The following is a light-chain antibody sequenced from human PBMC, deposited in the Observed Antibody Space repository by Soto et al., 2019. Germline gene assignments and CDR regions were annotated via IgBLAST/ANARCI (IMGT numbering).Light chain of an antibody. CDR2: DAS. CDR1: QSISSW. V-gene: IGKV1-5*01. Sequence: DIQMTQSPSTLSASVGDRVTITCRASQSISSWLAWYQQKPGKAPKLLIYDASSLESGVPSRFSGSGPGTEFTLTISSLQPDDFATYYCQQYNSYRTFGQGTKVDIK. CDR3: QQYNSYRT. J-gene: IGKJ1*01.